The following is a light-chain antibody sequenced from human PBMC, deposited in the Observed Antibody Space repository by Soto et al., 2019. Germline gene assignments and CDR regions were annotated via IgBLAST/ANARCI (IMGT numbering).Light chain of an antibody. J-gene: IGLJ1*01. Sequence: QSALTQPASVSGSPGQSITISCTGTSSDVGGYNYVSWYQQHPGKAPKVMIYDVSNRPSGVSNRFSGSKSGNTASLTISGLQAEDEADYYCSSYTNSGTLYVFGTGTKLTVL. CDR1: SSDVGGYNY. V-gene: IGLV2-14*01. CDR3: SSYTNSGTLYV. CDR2: DVS.